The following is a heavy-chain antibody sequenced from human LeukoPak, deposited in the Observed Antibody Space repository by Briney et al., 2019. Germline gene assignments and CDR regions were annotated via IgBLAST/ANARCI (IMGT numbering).Heavy chain of an antibody. D-gene: IGHD6-19*01. V-gene: IGHV3-21*01. CDR3: ARVEAVAGNWGGLDP. CDR1: GFTFSSYS. Sequence: GGSLRLSCAASGFTFSSYSMNWVRQAPGKGLEWVSSIRCTSSYIYYADSVKGRFTISRDNAKDSLFLQLNSLRAEDAAMYYCARVEAVAGNWGGLDPWGQGTLVTVSS. J-gene: IGHJ5*02. CDR2: IRCTSSYI.